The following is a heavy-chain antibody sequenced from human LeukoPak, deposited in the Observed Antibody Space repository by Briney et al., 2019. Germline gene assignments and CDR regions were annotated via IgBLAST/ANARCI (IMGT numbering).Heavy chain of an antibody. CDR1: GFTFDDYA. V-gene: IGHV3-9*01. Sequence: PGRSLRLSCVASGFTFDDYAMHWVRQAPGKGLEWVSGISWNSGNIDYVDSVKGRFTISRDNAKSSLYLQMHSLRAEDTALYYCGKGGYYDGSGPPDYWGQGSLVTVSS. J-gene: IGHJ4*02. CDR3: GKGGYYDGSGPPDY. CDR2: ISWNSGNI. D-gene: IGHD3-22*01.